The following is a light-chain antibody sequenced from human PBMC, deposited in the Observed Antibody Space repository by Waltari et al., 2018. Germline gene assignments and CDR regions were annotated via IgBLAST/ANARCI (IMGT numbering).Light chain of an antibody. J-gene: IGLJ3*02. CDR1: TSHVRTHY. V-gene: IGLV1-47*01. CDR3: SAWDDSRGGLWV. CDR2: KNL. Sequence: QSLLTQPPSVSAAPGQQVTISCSGSTSHVRTHYVFWFHHFVGLAPRLLIYKNLERPSGVSDRFSASKSGTSASLFIAGLRSEDEALYYCSAWDDSRGGLWVFGGGTRVTVL.